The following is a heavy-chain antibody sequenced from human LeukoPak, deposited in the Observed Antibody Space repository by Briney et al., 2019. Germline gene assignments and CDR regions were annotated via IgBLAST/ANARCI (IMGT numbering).Heavy chain of an antibody. Sequence: GGSLRLSCAASGFTVSSNYMSWVRQAPGKGLEWVSVIYSGGRTYYAESVKGRSTISRDISKNTLYLQMNSLTAEDTAVYYCARDLCSGGSCYKYWGQGTLVTVSS. V-gene: IGHV3-53*01. CDR1: GFTVSSNY. D-gene: IGHD2-15*01. J-gene: IGHJ4*02. CDR2: IYSGGRT. CDR3: ARDLCSGGSCYKY.